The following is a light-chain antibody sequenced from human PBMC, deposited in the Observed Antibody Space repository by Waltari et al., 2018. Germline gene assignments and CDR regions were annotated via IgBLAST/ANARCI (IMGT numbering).Light chain of an antibody. CDR2: EAS. Sequence: EIVLTQSPATLSLSPGERATPSCSASQSVSSYLAWYPQKPGQAPRLLISEASNRATGIPARFSGSGSGTDFTLTISSLEPEDFAVYYCQQRSNWPPYTFGQGTKLEIK. CDR3: QQRSNWPPYT. CDR1: QSVSSY. J-gene: IGKJ2*01. V-gene: IGKV3-11*01.